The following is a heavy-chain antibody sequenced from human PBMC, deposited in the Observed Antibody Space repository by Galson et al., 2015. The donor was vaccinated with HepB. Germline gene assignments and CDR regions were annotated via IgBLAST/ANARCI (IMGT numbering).Heavy chain of an antibody. J-gene: IGHJ5*02. CDR2: ISWNNDEK. CDR1: GFTFDDYA. Sequence: SLRLSCAASGFTFDDYAMHWVRQAPGKGLKWVSSISWNNDEKGYAVSVRGRFTISRDNAKNSLFLQMNSLRPDDTALYYCVIDGGAAWGQGTLVTVSS. V-gene: IGHV3-9*01. CDR3: VIDGGAA.